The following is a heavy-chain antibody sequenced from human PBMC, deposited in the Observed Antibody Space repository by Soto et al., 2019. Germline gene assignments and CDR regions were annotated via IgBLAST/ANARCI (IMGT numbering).Heavy chain of an antibody. CDR2: VYYNGFT. CDR1: GVSISSSSYY. Sequence: SETLSLTCTVSGVSISSSSYYWAWIRQSPGKGLEWIGSVYYNGFTYYNPSLKSRVTISVDTSKNQFSLKLTSVTAADTAVYYCARMGDFWSGPGELDPWGQGTLVTVSS. D-gene: IGHD3-3*01. V-gene: IGHV4-39*01. CDR3: ARMGDFWSGPGELDP. J-gene: IGHJ5*02.